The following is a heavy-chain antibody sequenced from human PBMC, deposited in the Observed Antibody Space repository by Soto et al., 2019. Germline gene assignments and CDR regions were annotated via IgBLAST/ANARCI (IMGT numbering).Heavy chain of an antibody. D-gene: IGHD3-9*01. CDR2: IIPSVGST. CDR1: GYTFTSYY. J-gene: IGHJ6*02. V-gene: IGHV1-46*01. Sequence: ASVKVSCKASGYTFTSYYMHWVRQAPGQGLEWMGIIIPSVGSTSYAQKFQGRVTITADKSTSTAYMELRSLRSEDTAVYYCARERPYYDILTGKPRSYYYYGMDVWGQGTTVTVSS. CDR3: ARERPYYDILTGKPRSYYYYGMDV.